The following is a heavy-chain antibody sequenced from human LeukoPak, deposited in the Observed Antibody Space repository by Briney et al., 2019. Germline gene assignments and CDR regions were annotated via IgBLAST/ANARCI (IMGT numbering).Heavy chain of an antibody. D-gene: IGHD1-14*01. CDR3: ARDAVSGTPAFDV. CDR1: GGSISSYF. V-gene: IGHV4-59*01. J-gene: IGHJ3*01. Sequence: KPSETLSLTCTVSGGSISSYFWSWIRQPPGKGLEWIGHIDFSGSTNYNPSLKSRVTISVDTSKYQFSLKMTSVTAADTAVYYCARDAVSGTPAFDVWGQGTMVTVSS. CDR2: IDFSGST.